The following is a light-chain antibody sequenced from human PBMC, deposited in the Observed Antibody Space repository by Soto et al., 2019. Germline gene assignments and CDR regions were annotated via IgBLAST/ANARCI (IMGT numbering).Light chain of an antibody. Sequence: EILMTQSPATLSASPGERVTITCRASQSVSNRLAWYQQKPGQAPRLLIHGASTRATGVPARLSFSGSGTEFTLTSSSLQSEDYAVSYCSQYGSSTPRWTFGQGTQV. CDR2: GAS. J-gene: IGKJ1*01. V-gene: IGKV3D-15*01. CDR1: QSVSNR. CDR3: SQYGSSTPRWT.